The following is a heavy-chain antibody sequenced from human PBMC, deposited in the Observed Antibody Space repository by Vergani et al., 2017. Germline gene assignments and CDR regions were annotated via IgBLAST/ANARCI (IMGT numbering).Heavy chain of an antibody. CDR3: ARGGVTMVRGVPDAFDI. J-gene: IGHJ3*02. V-gene: IGHV4-59*01. CDR2: IYYSGST. CDR1: GGSISSYY. D-gene: IGHD3-10*01. Sequence: QVQLQESGPGLVKPSETLSLTCTVSGGSISSYYWSWIRQPPGKGLEWIGYIYYSGSTNYNPSLKSRVTISVDTSKNQFSLKLSSVTAADTAVYYCARGGVTMVRGVPDAFDIWGQGTMVTVS.